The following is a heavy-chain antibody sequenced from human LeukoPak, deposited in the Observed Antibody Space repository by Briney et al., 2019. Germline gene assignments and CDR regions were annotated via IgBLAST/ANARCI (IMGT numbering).Heavy chain of an antibody. CDR2: INPNSGGT. CDR1: GYTFTGYY. V-gene: IGHV1-2*04. Sequence: ASVKVSCKASGYTFTGYYMHWVRQAPGQGLEWMGWINPNSGGTNYAQKFQGWVTMTRDTSISTAYMELSRLRSDDTAVYYCAREEGIRHSGGFDPWGQGTLVTVSS. CDR3: AREEGIRHSGGFDP. J-gene: IGHJ5*02. D-gene: IGHD7-27*01.